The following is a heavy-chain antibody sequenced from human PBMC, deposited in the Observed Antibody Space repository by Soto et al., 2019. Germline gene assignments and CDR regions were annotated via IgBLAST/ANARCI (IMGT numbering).Heavy chain of an antibody. J-gene: IGHJ3*02. CDR1: GYTFTSYG. Sequence: ASVKVSCKASGYTFTSYGISWVRQAPGQGLEWMGWISAYNGNTNYAQKLPGRVTMTTDTSTSTAYMELRSLRSDDTAVYYCARDAVQWLVRGAFDIWGQGTMVTVSS. D-gene: IGHD6-19*01. CDR2: ISAYNGNT. V-gene: IGHV1-18*01. CDR3: ARDAVQWLVRGAFDI.